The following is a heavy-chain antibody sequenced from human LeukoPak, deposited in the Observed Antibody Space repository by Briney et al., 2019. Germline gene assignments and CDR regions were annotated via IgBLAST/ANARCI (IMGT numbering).Heavy chain of an antibody. CDR1: GFTFSSYA. J-gene: IGHJ4*02. V-gene: IGHV3-48*04. CDR3: ASLSLRWSDY. CDR2: ISSSSSTI. D-gene: IGHD4-23*01. Sequence: GGSLRLSCAASGFTFSSYAMHWIRQAPGKGLEWVSYISSSSSTIYYADSVKGRFTISRDNAKNSLYLQMNSLRAEDTAVYYCASLSLRWSDYWGQGTLVTVSS.